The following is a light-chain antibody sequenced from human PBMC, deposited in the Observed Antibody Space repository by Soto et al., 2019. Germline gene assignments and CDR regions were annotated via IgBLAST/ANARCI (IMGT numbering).Light chain of an antibody. CDR1: SYDVGGYNY. Sequence: QSVLTQPASVSGSPGQSITISCTGTSYDVGGYNYVSWYQQHPGKAPKLMIYEVSNRPSGVSNRFSGSKSGNTASLTISGLQAEDEADYYCSSYTSSSTLVFGTGTKLTAL. J-gene: IGLJ1*01. CDR3: SSYTSSSTLV. V-gene: IGLV2-14*01. CDR2: EVS.